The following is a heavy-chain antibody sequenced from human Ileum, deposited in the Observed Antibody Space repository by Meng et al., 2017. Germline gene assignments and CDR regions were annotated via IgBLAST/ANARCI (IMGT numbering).Heavy chain of an antibody. CDR3: ARRAHYGDPPR. D-gene: IGHD4-17*01. CDR2: IYQVGST. CDR1: GGSISSSAYS. V-gene: IGHV4-30-2*01. J-gene: IGHJ4*02. Sequence: HLQLQESGSGLVTSSQTLSLTCTVSGGSISSSAYSWTWIRQPPGKGLEWIGYIYQVGSTNYNPSLKSRVTIFVDTSKNQFSLKLISVTAADTAVYYCARRAHYGDPPRWGQGTLVTVSS.